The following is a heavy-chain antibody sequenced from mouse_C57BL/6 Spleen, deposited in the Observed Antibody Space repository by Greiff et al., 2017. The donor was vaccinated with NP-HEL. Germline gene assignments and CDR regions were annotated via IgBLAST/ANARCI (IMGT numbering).Heavy chain of an antibody. D-gene: IGHD1-1*01. CDR1: GYTFTSYW. J-gene: IGHJ4*01. Sequence: VQLQQPGAELVKPGASVKMSCKASGYTFTSYWITWVKQRPGQGLEWIGDIYPGSGSTNYNEKFKSKATLTVDTSSSTAYMQLSSLTSEDSAVYYCAREGYYGSYAMDYWGQGTSVTVSS. CDR2: IYPGSGST. CDR3: AREGYYGSYAMDY. V-gene: IGHV1-55*01.